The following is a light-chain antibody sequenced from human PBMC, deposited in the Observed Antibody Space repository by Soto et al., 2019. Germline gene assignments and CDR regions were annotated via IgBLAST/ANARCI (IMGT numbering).Light chain of an antibody. CDR1: SSDVGGQNY. V-gene: IGLV2-8*01. J-gene: IGLJ1*01. CDR2: AVT. CDR3: SSHAGNNNYV. Sequence: QSALTQPPSASGSPGQSVAISCTGTSSDVGGQNYVSWYQQHPGKAPKLIIYAVTERPSGVPDRFSGSKSGNTASLTVSGLQTGDEADYYCSSHAGNNNYVFGTGTKVTAL.